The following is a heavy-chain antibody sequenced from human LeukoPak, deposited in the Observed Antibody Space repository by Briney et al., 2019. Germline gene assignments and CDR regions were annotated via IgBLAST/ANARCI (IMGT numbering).Heavy chain of an antibody. CDR3: ARGWLQGPFDY. V-gene: IGHV4-34*01. D-gene: IGHD5-24*01. J-gene: IGHJ4*02. CDR1: GGSISSYY. Sequence: PSETLSLTCTVSGGSISSYYWSWIRQPPGKGLEWIGEINHSGSTNYNPSLKSRVTISVDTSKNQFSLKLSSVTAADTAVYYCARGWLQGPFDYWGQGTLVTVSS. CDR2: INHSGST.